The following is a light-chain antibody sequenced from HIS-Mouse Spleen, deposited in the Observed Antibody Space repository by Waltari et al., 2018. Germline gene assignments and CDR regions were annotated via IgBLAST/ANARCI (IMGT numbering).Light chain of an antibody. V-gene: IGLV3-21*03. CDR2: DDR. J-gene: IGLJ2*01. CDR3: QVWDSSSDHVV. CDR1: NIGSKS. Sequence: SYVLTQPPSVSVAPGKTARITCGGNNIGSKSVHWYQQKPGQAPVLVVYDDRDRPSGVPGRVSGSNSGNTATLTISRVEAGDEADYYCQVWDSSSDHVVFGGGTKLTVL.